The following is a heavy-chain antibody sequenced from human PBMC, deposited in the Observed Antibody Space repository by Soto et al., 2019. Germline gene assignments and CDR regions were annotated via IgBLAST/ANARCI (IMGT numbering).Heavy chain of an antibody. J-gene: IGHJ5*02. V-gene: IGHV3-11*01. CDR3: ARDGVLYRVGFVR. Sequence: QVQLVESGGGLVKPGGSLRLSCAASGFRFSDYYMAWIRQAPGKGLEWISYISTTGSIIHYAESVKGRFTISRDNTENSLFLQTDNPRAEDAATYSCARDGVLYRVGFVRWGWRARVIVSS. CDR2: ISTTGSII. CDR1: GFRFSDYY. D-gene: IGHD5-12*01.